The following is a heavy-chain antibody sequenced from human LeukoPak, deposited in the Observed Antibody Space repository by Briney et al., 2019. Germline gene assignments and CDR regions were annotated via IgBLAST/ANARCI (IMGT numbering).Heavy chain of an antibody. Sequence: PSETLSLTCTVSGGSISSYYWSWIRQPPGKGLEWIGYIYYSGSTNYNPSLKSRVTISVDTSKNQFSLKLSSVTAADTAVYYCARGNSYGSWGRPFVYWGQGTLVTVSS. CDR3: ARGNSYGSWGRPFVY. D-gene: IGHD5-18*01. J-gene: IGHJ4*02. CDR1: GGSISSYY. CDR2: IYYSGST. V-gene: IGHV4-59*01.